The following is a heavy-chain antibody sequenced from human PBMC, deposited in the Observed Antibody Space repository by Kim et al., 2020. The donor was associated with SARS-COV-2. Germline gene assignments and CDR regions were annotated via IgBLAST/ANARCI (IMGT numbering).Heavy chain of an antibody. D-gene: IGHD6-13*01. CDR1: GYTFTSYY. CDR2: INPSGGST. J-gene: IGHJ3*02. V-gene: IGHV1-46*01. Sequence: ASVKVSCKASGYTFTSYYMHWVRQAPGQGLEWMGIINPSGGSTSYAQKFQGRVTMTRDTSTSTVYMELSSLRSEDTAVYYCARTRSSWYQQHDAFDIWGQGTMVTVSS. CDR3: ARTRSSWYQQHDAFDI.